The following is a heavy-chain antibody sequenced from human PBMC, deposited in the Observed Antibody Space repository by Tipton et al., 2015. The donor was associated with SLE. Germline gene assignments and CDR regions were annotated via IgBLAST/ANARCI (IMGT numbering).Heavy chain of an antibody. CDR3: ARDRFHGWFDP. CDR1: GGSVTSFY. V-gene: IGHV4-59*02. Sequence: LRLSCSVSGGSVTSFYWSWIRQPPGKGLEWIGYIFYTGSANYNPSLKSRVTISLDTSKNQFSLKLNSVTAADTAVYYCARDRFHGWFDPWGQGTLVTVSS. CDR2: IFYTGSA. J-gene: IGHJ5*02.